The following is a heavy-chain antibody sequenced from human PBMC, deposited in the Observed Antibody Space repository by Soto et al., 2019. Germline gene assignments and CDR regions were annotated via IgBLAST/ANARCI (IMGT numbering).Heavy chain of an antibody. CDR1: GFTFSGYT. Sequence: QVQLVESGGGVVQPGKSLRLSCAASGFTFSGYTINWVRQAPGKGLEWVALLSYDGRIEFYADSVKGRFTISRDNSKNTFYLQMNTLRAEDTAVYYCARDRDHPQFAHYDMDVWGQGTTVTVSS. CDR2: LSYDGRIE. D-gene: IGHD3-10*01. V-gene: IGHV3-30-3*01. CDR3: ARDRDHPQFAHYDMDV. J-gene: IGHJ6*02.